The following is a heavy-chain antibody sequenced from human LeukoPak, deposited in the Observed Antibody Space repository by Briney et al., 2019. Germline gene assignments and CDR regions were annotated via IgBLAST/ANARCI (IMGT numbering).Heavy chain of an antibody. D-gene: IGHD3-22*01. CDR1: GGSISSYY. V-gene: IGHV4-59*01. CDR2: IYYSGST. Sequence: SETLSLTCTVSGGSISSYYWNWIRQPPGEGLEWIGYIYYSGSTNYNPSLKSRVSISVDTSKNQFSLKLSSVTAADTAVYYCARGADSSGYYSIFYFDYWGQGTLVTVSS. J-gene: IGHJ4*02. CDR3: ARGADSSGYYSIFYFDY.